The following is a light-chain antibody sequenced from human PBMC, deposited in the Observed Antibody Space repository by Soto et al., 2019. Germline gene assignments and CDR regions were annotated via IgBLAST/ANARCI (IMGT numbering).Light chain of an antibody. CDR1: QTVGRX. CDR3: QQRLHWPIT. Sequence: EIVLTQSPATLSLSPGDRVTLSCRASQTVGRXXSWYQHSPGQGPRLLVYDASNRATGIPARXSGSGSETDFTLTISSLEPXXXXVYYCQQRLHWPITFGXGTXLEIK. CDR2: DAS. J-gene: IGKJ5*01. V-gene: IGKV3-11*01.